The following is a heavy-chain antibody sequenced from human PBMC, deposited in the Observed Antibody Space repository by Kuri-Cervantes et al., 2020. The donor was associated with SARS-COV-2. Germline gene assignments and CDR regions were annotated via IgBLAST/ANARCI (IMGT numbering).Heavy chain of an antibody. D-gene: IGHD3-9*01. CDR2: INHSGST. J-gene: IGHJ4*02. CDR3: ARGRRYSLPGGLDY. Sequence: GSLRLSCAVYGGSFSGYYWSWIRQPPGKGLEWIGEINHSGSTNYNPSLKSRVTISVDTSKNQFSLKLSSVTAADTAVYYCARGRRYSLPGGLDYWGQGTLVTAPQ. CDR1: GGSFSGYY. V-gene: IGHV4-34*01.